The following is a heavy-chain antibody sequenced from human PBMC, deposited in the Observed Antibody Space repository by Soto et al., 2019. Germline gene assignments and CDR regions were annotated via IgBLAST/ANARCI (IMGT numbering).Heavy chain of an antibody. V-gene: IGHV3-9*01. J-gene: IGHJ6*03. Sequence: GGSLRLSCAASGFTFDDYAMHWVRQAPGKGLEWVSGISWNSGSIGYADSVKGRFTISRDNAKNSLYLQMNSLRAEDTALYYCARQVVPAAMFAYYYYYYMDVWGKGTTVTVSS. D-gene: IGHD2-2*01. CDR2: ISWNSGSI. CDR1: GFTFDDYA. CDR3: ARQVVPAAMFAYYYYYYMDV.